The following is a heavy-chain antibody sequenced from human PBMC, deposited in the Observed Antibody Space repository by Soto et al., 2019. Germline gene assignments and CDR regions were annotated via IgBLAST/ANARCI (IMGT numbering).Heavy chain of an antibody. D-gene: IGHD2-2*01. J-gene: IGHJ4*02. CDR2: ISYDGSNK. CDR1: GFTFSSYG. CDR3: AKEWDIVLVPAAMLMSY. Sequence: QVQLVESGGGVVQPGRSLRLSCAASGFTFSSYGMHWVRQAPGKGLEWVAVISYDGSNKYYADSVKGRFTISRDNSKNPLYLKMYSLRAEDTAVSYCAKEWDIVLVPAAMLMSYWGQGTLVTVSS. V-gene: IGHV3-30*18.